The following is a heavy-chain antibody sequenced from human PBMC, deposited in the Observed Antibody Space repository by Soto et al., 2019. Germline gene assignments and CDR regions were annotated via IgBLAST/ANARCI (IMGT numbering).Heavy chain of an antibody. D-gene: IGHD2-21*02. CDR3: ARVSYGGAWLDY. J-gene: IGHJ4*02. Sequence: SETLSLTCTVSGGSISSGDYYWSWIRQPPGKGLEWIGYIYYSGSTYYNPSLKSRVTISVDTSKNQFSLKLSSVTAADTAVYYCARVSYGGAWLDYWGQGTLVTVSS. CDR1: GGSISSGDYY. CDR2: IYYSGST. V-gene: IGHV4-30-4*01.